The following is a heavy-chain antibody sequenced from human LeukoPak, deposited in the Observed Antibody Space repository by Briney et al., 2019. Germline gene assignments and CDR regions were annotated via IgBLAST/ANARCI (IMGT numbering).Heavy chain of an antibody. J-gene: IGHJ4*02. Sequence: GGSLRLSCAASGFTFSSYGMSWVRQAPGKGLEWVSGISGSGGSTYYADSVKGRFTISRDNSKNTLYLQMNSLRAEDTAVYYCAKDMTYYYDSSGSYWGQGTLVTVSS. CDR2: ISGSGGST. D-gene: IGHD3-22*01. V-gene: IGHV3-23*01. CDR1: GFTFSSYG. CDR3: AKDMTYYYDSSGSY.